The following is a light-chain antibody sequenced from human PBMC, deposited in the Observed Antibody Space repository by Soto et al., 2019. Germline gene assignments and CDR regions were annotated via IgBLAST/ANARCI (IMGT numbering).Light chain of an antibody. V-gene: IGKV3-15*01. Sequence: EFVLTQSPGTLSLSPGERATLSCRASQSVSSYLACFQQKPGQAPRLLIYDASTRATGIPVRFSGSGSGTEFTLTISSLQSEDFGVYYCQQNKDWPGTFGQGTKVDIK. CDR2: DAS. CDR3: QQNKDWPGT. J-gene: IGKJ1*01. CDR1: QSVSSY.